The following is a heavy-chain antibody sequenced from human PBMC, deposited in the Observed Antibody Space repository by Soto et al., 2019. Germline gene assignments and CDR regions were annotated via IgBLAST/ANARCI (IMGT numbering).Heavy chain of an antibody. J-gene: IGHJ4*02. Sequence: GGSVKVSCKASGYTFTSYGISWVRQAPGQGLEWMGWISAYNGNTNYAQKLQGRVTMTTDTSTSTAYMELRSLRSDDTAVYYCARDDYDSSGYLFDYWGQGTLVTVSS. CDR3: ARDDYDSSGYLFDY. CDR1: GYTFTSYG. V-gene: IGHV1-18*01. D-gene: IGHD3-22*01. CDR2: ISAYNGNT.